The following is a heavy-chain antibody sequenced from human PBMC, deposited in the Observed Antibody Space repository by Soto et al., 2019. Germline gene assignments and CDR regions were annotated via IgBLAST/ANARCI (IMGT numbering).Heavy chain of an antibody. J-gene: IGHJ3*02. Sequence: GGSLRLSCAASGFTFSSYAMSWVRQAPGKGLEWVSAISGNSGSIGYADSVKGRFTISRDNAKNTLYLQMNSLRAEDTALYYCAKGYFDWLPPSNAHAFDIWGQGTMVTVSS. CDR3: AKGYFDWLPPSNAHAFDI. V-gene: IGHV3-9*01. CDR2: ISGNSGSI. D-gene: IGHD3-9*01. CDR1: GFTFSSYA.